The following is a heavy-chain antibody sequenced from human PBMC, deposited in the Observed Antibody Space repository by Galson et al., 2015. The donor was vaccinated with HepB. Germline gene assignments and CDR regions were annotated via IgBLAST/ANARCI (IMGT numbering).Heavy chain of an antibody. CDR2: MSRSGDST. Sequence: SLRLSCAASGFTFSNYAMTWVRQAPGKGLEWVSEMSRSGDSTYYADSVRGRFTVSRDNSKCTLYLQMNSLRPDDTAVYFCANLHSGDGTGWYYSFDIWGQGTMVTVST. V-gene: IGHV3-23*01. J-gene: IGHJ3*02. D-gene: IGHD3-16*01. CDR1: GFTFSNYA. CDR3: ANLHSGDGTGWYYSFDI.